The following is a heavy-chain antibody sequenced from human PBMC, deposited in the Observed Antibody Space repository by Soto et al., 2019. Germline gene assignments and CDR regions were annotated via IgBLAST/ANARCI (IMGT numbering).Heavy chain of an antibody. J-gene: IGHJ6*02. Sequence: QVQLVQSGAEVKKPGSSVKVSCQASGGTFSSYAISWVRQAPGQGLEWMGGLIPIFGTANYAQKFQGRVTITADESTSTAYMELRSLRSEDTAVYYCARDQIPGDYYYGMDVWGQGTTVTVSS. D-gene: IGHD1-26*01. V-gene: IGHV1-69*12. CDR3: ARDQIPGDYYYGMDV. CDR1: GGTFSSYA. CDR2: LIPIFGTA.